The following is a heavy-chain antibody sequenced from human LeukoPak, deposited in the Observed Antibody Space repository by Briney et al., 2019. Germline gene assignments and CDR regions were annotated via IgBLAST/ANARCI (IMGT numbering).Heavy chain of an antibody. Sequence: PGGSLRLSCAVSGFSIGSSWMYWVRQTPGKGMEWVADMNEDGSGTYYVDSVKGRFTASRDNAQNSVYLQMNSLRVEDTGVYYCAIDPAWGAIDYWGKGTLVTVSS. CDR3: AIDPAWGAIDY. D-gene: IGHD7-27*01. CDR1: GFSIGSSW. CDR2: MNEDGSGT. V-gene: IGHV3-7*01. J-gene: IGHJ4*02.